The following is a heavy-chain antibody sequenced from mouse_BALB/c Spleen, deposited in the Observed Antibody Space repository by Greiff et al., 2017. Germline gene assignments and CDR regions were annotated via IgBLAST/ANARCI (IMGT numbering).Heavy chain of an antibody. J-gene: IGHJ4*01. CDR1: GYTFTDYE. Sequence: VQRVESGAELVRPGASVTLSCKASGYTFTDYEMHWVKQTPVHGLEWIGAIDPETGGTAYNQKFKGKATLTADKSSSTAYMELRSLTSEDSAVYYCTRGFYYRYDVTYAMDYWGQGTSVTVSS. V-gene: IGHV1-15*01. D-gene: IGHD2-14*01. CDR3: TRGFYYRYDVTYAMDY. CDR2: IDPETGGT.